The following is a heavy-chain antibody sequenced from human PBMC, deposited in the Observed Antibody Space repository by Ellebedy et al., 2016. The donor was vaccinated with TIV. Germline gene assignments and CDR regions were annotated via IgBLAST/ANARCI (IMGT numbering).Heavy chain of an antibody. Sequence: MPSETLSLTCAVYGGSFSGYYWSWIRQPPGKGLEWIGEINHSGSTNYNPSLKSRVTISVDTSKNQFSLKLSSVTAADTAVYYCARQYSSGWPDYWGQGTLVTVSS. V-gene: IGHV4-34*01. CDR1: GGSFSGYY. J-gene: IGHJ4*02. CDR2: INHSGST. D-gene: IGHD6-19*01. CDR3: ARQYSSGWPDY.